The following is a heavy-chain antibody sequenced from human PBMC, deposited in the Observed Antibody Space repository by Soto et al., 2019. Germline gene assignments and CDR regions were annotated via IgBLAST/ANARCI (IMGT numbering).Heavy chain of an antibody. CDR3: ARRLGAITGDY. CDR2: IDPDDSYI. Sequence: GESLKISCKGSGYSFIGYWINWVRQMPGKGLEWMGRIDPDDSYINYSPSFQGHVTISADRSISTAYLQWSSLKASDTAMYYCARRLGAITGDYWGQGTPVTVSS. D-gene: IGHD3-16*01. J-gene: IGHJ4*02. V-gene: IGHV5-10-1*01. CDR1: GYSFIGYW.